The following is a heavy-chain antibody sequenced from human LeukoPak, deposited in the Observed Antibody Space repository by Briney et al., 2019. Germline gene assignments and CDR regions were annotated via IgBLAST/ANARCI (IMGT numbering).Heavy chain of an antibody. CDR1: GYSISRGYY. J-gene: IGHJ6*04. CDR3: ARDPTLGAGNYYHAMDV. D-gene: IGHD3-16*01. CDR2: IYHGGNT. V-gene: IGHV4-38-2*02. Sequence: PSETLSLTCTVSGYSISRGYYWGWIRQSPGKGLEWIGSIYHGGNTYYNPSLKSRATISVDTSENQFTLKLSSVTAADTAVYYCARDPTLGAGNYYHAMDVWGIGTTVTVSS.